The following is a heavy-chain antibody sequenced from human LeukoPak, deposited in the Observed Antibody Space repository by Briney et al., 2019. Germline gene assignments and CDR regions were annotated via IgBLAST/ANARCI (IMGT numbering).Heavy chain of an antibody. CDR3: AQVARGNYYHFDS. CDR1: GFTFSSYS. Sequence: PGGSLRLSCEASGFTFSSYSLTWVRQAPGKGLEWVSYINYSSETTSYADSVKGRFTSSRDYAKKSLYLQMNSLRAEDTAVYFCAQVARGNYYHFDSWGQGTLVTVSS. J-gene: IGHJ4*02. CDR2: INYSSETT. D-gene: IGHD1-26*01. V-gene: IGHV3-48*04.